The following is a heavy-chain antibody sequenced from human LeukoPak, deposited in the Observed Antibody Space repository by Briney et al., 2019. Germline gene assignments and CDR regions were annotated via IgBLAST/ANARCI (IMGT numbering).Heavy chain of an antibody. Sequence: SETLSLTCTVSGGSISSGSYYWSWIRQPAGKGLEWIGRIYTSGSTNYNPSLKSRVTISVDTSKNQFSLKLSSVTAADTAVYYCARCRVLAADAFDIWGQGTMVTVSS. D-gene: IGHD3-10*01. CDR2: IYTSGST. V-gene: IGHV4-61*02. CDR1: GGSISSGSYY. J-gene: IGHJ3*02. CDR3: ARCRVLAADAFDI.